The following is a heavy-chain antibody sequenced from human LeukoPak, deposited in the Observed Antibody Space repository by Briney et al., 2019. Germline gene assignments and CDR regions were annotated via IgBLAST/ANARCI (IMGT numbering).Heavy chain of an antibody. CDR3: ARSCYSVTTCGDY. V-gene: IGHV3-21*01. CDR1: GFTFSSYS. Sequence: PGGSLRLSCAASGFTFSSYSMNWVRQAPGKGLEWVSSISSSGSYIYYADSMKGRFTISRDNAKNSLYLQVNSLRAEDTAVYYCARSCYSVTTCGDYWGQGTLVTVSS. D-gene: IGHD5/OR15-5a*01. CDR2: ISSSGSYI. J-gene: IGHJ4*02.